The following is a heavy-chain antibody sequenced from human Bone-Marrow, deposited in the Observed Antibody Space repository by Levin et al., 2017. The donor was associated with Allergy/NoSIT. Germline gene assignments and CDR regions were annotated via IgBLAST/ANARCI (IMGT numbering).Heavy chain of an antibody. CDR2: IKSKTDGGTT. CDR1: GFTFSNAW. D-gene: IGHD1-1*01. V-gene: IGHV3-15*01. Sequence: GGSLRLSCAASGFTFSNAWMSWVRQAPGKGLEWVGRIKSKTDGGTTDYAAPVKGRFTISRDDSKNTLYLQMNSLKTEDTAVYYCTTNIYNWNDVWFDPWGQGTLVTVSS. CDR3: TTNIYNWNDVWFDP. J-gene: IGHJ5*02.